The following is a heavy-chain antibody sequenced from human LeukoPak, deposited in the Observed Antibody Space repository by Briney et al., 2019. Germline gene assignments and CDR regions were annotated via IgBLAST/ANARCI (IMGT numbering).Heavy chain of an antibody. CDR2: FDPEDGET. Sequence: ASVKVSCTASGYTFTGYYMHWVRQAPGQGLEWMGGFDPEDGETIYAQKFQGRVTMTEDTSTDTAYMELSSLRSEDTAVYYCATDPSSGYDTDYWGQGTLVTVSS. CDR3: ATDPSSGYDTDY. J-gene: IGHJ4*02. D-gene: IGHD5-12*01. V-gene: IGHV1-24*01. CDR1: GYTFTGYY.